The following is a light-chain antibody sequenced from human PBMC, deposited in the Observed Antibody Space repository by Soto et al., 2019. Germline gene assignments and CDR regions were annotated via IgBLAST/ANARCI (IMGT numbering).Light chain of an antibody. V-gene: IGKV3-15*01. CDR1: ESVSTN. CDR2: AAS. Sequence: ERAVTQSPATLSVSPGEGATLSCRASESVSTNLAWYQQKPGQAPRLLIYAASTRATGVPARFSGSGSGTEFTLTISSLQSEDVAAYYCQQYENWPWTFGQGTKVEI. J-gene: IGKJ1*01. CDR3: QQYENWPWT.